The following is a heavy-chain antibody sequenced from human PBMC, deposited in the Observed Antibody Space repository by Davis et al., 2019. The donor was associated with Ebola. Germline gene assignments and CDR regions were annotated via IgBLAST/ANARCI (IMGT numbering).Heavy chain of an antibody. CDR2: IYYSGST. V-gene: IGHV4-59*11. CDR3: ARGRGTPFDY. Sequence: PSETLSLTCTVSGGSISSHYWSWIRQPPGKGLEWIGYIYYSGSTNYNPSLKSRVTISVDTSKNQFSLKLSSVTAADTAVYYCARGRGTPFDYWGQGTLVTVSS. D-gene: IGHD2-15*01. J-gene: IGHJ4*02. CDR1: GGSISSHY.